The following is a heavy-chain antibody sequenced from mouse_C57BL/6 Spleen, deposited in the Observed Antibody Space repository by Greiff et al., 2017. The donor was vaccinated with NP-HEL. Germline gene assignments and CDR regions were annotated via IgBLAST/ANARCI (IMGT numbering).Heavy chain of an antibody. CDR3: ARYITTVGDYFDY. CDR2: IYPGDGDT. Sequence: VQLQQSGPELVKPGASVKISCKASGYAFSSSWMNWVKQRPGKGLEWIGRIYPGDGDTNYNGKFKGKATLTADNSSSTAYMQLSSLTSEDSAVYFCARYITTVGDYFDYWGQGTTLTVSS. J-gene: IGHJ2*01. D-gene: IGHD1-1*01. CDR1: GYAFSSSW. V-gene: IGHV1-82*01.